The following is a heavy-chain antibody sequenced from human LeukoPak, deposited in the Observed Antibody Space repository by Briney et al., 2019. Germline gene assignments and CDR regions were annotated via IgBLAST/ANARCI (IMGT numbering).Heavy chain of an antibody. Sequence: PSETLSLTWAVSGGSFSGYYWSWIRQPPGKGLEWIGEINHSRSTNYNPSLKSRVAISVDPSRNQSSLKLSSVTAADTAVYYCARSLGYNAFDIWGQGTVVTVSS. CDR3: ARSLGYNAFDI. CDR1: GGSFSGYY. J-gene: IGHJ3*02. CDR2: INHSRST. D-gene: IGHD6-13*01. V-gene: IGHV4-34*01.